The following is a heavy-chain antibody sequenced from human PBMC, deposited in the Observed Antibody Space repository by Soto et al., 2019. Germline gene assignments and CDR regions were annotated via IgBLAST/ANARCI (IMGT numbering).Heavy chain of an antibody. CDR1: GYTFTSYG. J-gene: IGHJ5*02. Sequence: QVQLVQSGAEVKKPGASVKVSCKASGYTFTSYGISWVRQAPGQGLEWMGWISAYNGNTNYAQKLQGRVTMTTDTXKSTADMELRSLRSDDTAVYYCASLKYGWIDGWFDPWGQGTLVTVSS. CDR2: ISAYNGNT. CDR3: ASLKYGWIDGWFDP. V-gene: IGHV1-18*01. D-gene: IGHD3-10*01.